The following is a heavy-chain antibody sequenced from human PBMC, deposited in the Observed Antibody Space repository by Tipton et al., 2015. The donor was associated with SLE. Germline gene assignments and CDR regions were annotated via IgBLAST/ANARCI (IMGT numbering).Heavy chain of an antibody. Sequence: GSLRLSCAASGFTFSNYEMNWVRQAPGKGLEWVSYISHTGSTIYYADSVKGRFTISRDNAKNSLYLQMNSLRAEDTAVYYCARFGTTLSPFYYYMDVWGTGTTVTVSS. V-gene: IGHV3-48*03. CDR1: GFTFSNYE. J-gene: IGHJ6*03. D-gene: IGHD1-14*01. CDR3: ARFGTTLSPFYYYMDV. CDR2: ISHTGSTI.